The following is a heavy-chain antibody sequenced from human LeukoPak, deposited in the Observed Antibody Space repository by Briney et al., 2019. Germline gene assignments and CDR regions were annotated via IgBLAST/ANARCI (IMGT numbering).Heavy chain of an antibody. Sequence: GGSLRLSCAASGFXFSSYGMHWVRQAPGKGLEWVAVISYDGSNKYYADSVKGRFTTSRDNSKHTLYLQMNSLRAEDTAVYYCAKDPLAYCGGDCYLDFDYWGQGTLVTVSS. CDR3: AKDPLAYCGGDCYLDFDY. CDR2: ISYDGSNK. V-gene: IGHV3-30*18. CDR1: GFXFSSYG. J-gene: IGHJ4*02. D-gene: IGHD2-21*02.